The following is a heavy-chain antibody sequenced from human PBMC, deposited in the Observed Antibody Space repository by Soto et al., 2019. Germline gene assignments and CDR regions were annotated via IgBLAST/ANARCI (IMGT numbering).Heavy chain of an antibody. J-gene: IGHJ5*02. CDR1: GGSFSGYY. CDR3: ARGPGIAVAGKVDNNWFDP. CDR2: INHSGST. D-gene: IGHD6-19*01. V-gene: IGHV4-34*01. Sequence: SETLSLTCAVYGGSFSGYYWSWIRQPPGKGLEWIGEINHSGSTNYNPSLKSRVTISVDTSKNQFSLKLSSVTAADTAVYYCARGPGIAVAGKVDNNWFDPWGQGTLVTVSS.